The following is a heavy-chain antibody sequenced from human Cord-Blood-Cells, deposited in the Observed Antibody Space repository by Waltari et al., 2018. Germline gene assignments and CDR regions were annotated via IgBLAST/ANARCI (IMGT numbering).Heavy chain of an antibody. V-gene: IGHV4-34*01. J-gene: IGHJ4*02. D-gene: IGHD6-13*01. CDR1: GGSFSGYY. CDR3: ARVPIWYLAAAGDY. Sequence: QVQLQQWGAGLLKPSETLSLTCAVYGGSFSGYYWSWIRQPPGKGLEWIGEINHRGSTNYNPSLKSRVTISVDTSKNQFSLKLSSVTAADTAVYYCARVPIWYLAAAGDYWGQGTLVTVSS. CDR2: INHRGST.